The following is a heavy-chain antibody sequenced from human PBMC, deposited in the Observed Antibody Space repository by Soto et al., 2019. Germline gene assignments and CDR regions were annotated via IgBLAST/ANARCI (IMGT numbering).Heavy chain of an antibody. CDR1: GFTFSSYT. Sequence: PGGSLRLSCAASGFTFSSYTMHWVRQAPGKGLEWVAVISYGGSNEYYADSVKGRFTISRDNSENTLYLQMNSLRAEDTAVYYCAREPYDGYNDNTFDYWGQGTLVTVSS. D-gene: IGHD3-16*01. J-gene: IGHJ4*02. CDR3: AREPYDGYNDNTFDY. V-gene: IGHV3-30-3*01. CDR2: ISYGGSNE.